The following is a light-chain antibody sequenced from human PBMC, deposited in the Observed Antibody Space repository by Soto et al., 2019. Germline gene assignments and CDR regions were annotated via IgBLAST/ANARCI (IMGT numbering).Light chain of an antibody. CDR2: DAS. Sequence: EIVLTQSPATLFVSPGERATLSWRASQSVSRYLAWYQQKPGQAPTLLIYDASNRATGIPARFSGSGSGTDFTLTISRLEHEDFAVYYGQQFSSYTLTFGGGTKVDIK. J-gene: IGKJ4*01. V-gene: IGKV3-11*01. CDR3: QQFSSYTLT. CDR1: QSVSRY.